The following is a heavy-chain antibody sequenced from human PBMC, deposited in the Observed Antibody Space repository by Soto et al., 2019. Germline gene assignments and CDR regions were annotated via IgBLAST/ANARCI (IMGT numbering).Heavy chain of an antibody. V-gene: IGHV4-34*01. CDR1: GGSFSGYY. CDR3: ARGRDGGAAI. CDR2: INPSGST. D-gene: IGHD4-17*01. J-gene: IGHJ4*02. Sequence: QVQLQQWGAGLLKPSETLSLTCAVYGGSFSGYYWRWVRQPPGKGLQWIGEINPSGSTSYTPSLQSRVTMSGDTPKNQFSLKLTSVTAADTAVYYCARGRDGGAAIWGQGTLVTVSS.